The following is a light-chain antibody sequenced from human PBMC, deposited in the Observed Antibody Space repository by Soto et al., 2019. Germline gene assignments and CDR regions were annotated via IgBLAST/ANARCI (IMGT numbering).Light chain of an antibody. J-gene: IGKJ5*01. CDR2: AAS. CDR3: QKYNFAPIT. V-gene: IGKV1-27*01. CDR1: QGISHY. Sequence: DIQMTQSPSSLSASVGDRVTITCRASQGISHYLAWYQPKPGTVPKLLFYAASTLQSGVPSRFSGRGEGTDCTRTISSLKPEDVATYYCQKYNFAPITVGQGTRLEIK.